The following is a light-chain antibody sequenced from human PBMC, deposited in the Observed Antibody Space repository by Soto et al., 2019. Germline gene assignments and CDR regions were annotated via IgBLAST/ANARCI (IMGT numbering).Light chain of an antibody. CDR3: LQHSTYPVT. J-gene: IGKJ1*01. CDR2: SAS. V-gene: IGKV1-17*01. CDR1: QGIRND. Sequence: DIQMTQFPSSLSASVGDRVTITCRASQGIRNDLAWYQQKPAKAPKRLIYSASSLQSGVPSRFSGSGSGTAFTLAIIRHQPEDFATFYWLQHSTYPVTFGQGTKMEIK.